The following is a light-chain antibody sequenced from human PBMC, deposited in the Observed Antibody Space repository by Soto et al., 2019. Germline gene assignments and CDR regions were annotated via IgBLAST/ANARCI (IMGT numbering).Light chain of an antibody. Sequence: DIVLTQSPATLSVSPGERATLSCWASQSVSSNLAWYQQKPGQPPRLLIYGASTRATGIPARFSGTGSGTEFTLTISSLQSEDFAVYYCQQYHNWPLTFGQGTKVEIK. CDR1: QSVSSN. J-gene: IGKJ1*01. CDR3: QQYHNWPLT. CDR2: GAS. V-gene: IGKV3-15*01.